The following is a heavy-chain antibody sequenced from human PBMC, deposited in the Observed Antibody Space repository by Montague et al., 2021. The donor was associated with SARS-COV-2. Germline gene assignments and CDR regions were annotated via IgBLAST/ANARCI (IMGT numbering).Heavy chain of an antibody. D-gene: IGHD3-22*01. J-gene: IGHJ3*02. V-gene: IGHV4-59*01. CDR3: ARGIPRPMRWLLVVDDAFDI. Sequence: SETLSLTCTVSGGSMSSYYWSWIRQPPGKGLEWIGYIYYSGSTNYNPSLKSRVTISVDTSKNQFSLKLSSVTAADTAVYYCARGIPRPMRWLLVVDDAFDIWGQGTMVTVSS. CDR2: IYYSGST. CDR1: GGSMSSYY.